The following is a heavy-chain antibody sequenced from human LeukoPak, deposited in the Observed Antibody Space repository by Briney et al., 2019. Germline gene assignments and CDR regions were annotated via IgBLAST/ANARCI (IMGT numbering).Heavy chain of an antibody. CDR3: AKDGDWTFDI. J-gene: IGHJ3*02. Sequence: PGGSLRLSCEASGITFCNSGMHWVRQAPGKGLEWVSYIGHDGRNKFYTESVRGRFTISGDNSMKMAYLQMNSLRTEDTAIYFCAKDGDWTFDIWGQGTMVTVSS. V-gene: IGHV3-30*02. D-gene: IGHD2-21*01. CDR2: IGHDGRNK. CDR1: GITFCNSG.